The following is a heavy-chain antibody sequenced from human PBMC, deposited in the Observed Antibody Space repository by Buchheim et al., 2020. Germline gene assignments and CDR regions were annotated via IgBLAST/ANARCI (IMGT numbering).Heavy chain of an antibody. D-gene: IGHD3-22*01. Sequence: EVQLVESGGGLVQPGGSLKLSCAASGFAFSGSAMHWVRQASGKGLEWVGRIRNKANNYATAYAASVKGRFIVSRDDSTNTAYLQMNSLKAEDTAVYYCTRHQNFYDGSGYYYYFDYWGQG. V-gene: IGHV3-73*02. CDR2: IRNKANNYAT. CDR3: TRHQNFYDGSGYYYYFDY. CDR1: GFAFSGSA. J-gene: IGHJ4*02.